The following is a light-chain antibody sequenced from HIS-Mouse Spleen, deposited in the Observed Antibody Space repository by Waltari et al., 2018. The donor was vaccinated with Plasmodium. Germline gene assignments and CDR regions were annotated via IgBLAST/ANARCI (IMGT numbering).Light chain of an antibody. V-gene: IGLV2-14*01. CDR3: SSYTSSSTVV. CDR1: SSDVGGYNY. CDR2: EVS. J-gene: IGLJ2*01. Sequence: QSALTQPASVSGSPGQSITISCTGTSSDVGGYNYVSWYQQHPGKAPKLIVDEVSNRPSVVSNLFSGSKSGKTASLTISGLQAEDEADYYCSSYTSSSTVVFGGGTKLTVL.